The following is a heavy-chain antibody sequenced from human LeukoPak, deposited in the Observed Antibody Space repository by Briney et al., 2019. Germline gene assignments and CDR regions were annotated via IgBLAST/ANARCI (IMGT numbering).Heavy chain of an antibody. CDR3: ARLYCNSTSCYSWWFDP. D-gene: IGHD2-2*01. J-gene: IGHJ5*02. Sequence: KPSETLSLTCAVYDGSFSGYYWSWIRQPPGKGLEWIGEINHGGSTNYNPSLKSRVTISLDTSKNQFSLKLSPVTAADTAVYYCARLYCNSTSCYSWWFDPWGQGSLVTVSS. CDR1: DGSFSGYY. V-gene: IGHV4-34*01. CDR2: INHGGST.